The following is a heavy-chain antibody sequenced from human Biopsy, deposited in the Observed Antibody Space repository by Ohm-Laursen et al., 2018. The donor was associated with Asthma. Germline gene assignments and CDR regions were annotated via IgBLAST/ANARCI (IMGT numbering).Heavy chain of an antibody. D-gene: IGHD3-10*01. CDR3: ARAVDYSHYYGIDV. J-gene: IGHJ6*02. CDR2: ISVYNGNT. Sequence: VSSVKVSCKTSGYTFNSAGITWVRQAPGQGLEWMGWISVYNGNTKVAQKLQDRVTMITDTSTSTAYMELRSLRSDDTAVYFCARAVDYSHYYGIDVWGQGTTVTAS. V-gene: IGHV1-18*01. CDR1: GYTFNSAG.